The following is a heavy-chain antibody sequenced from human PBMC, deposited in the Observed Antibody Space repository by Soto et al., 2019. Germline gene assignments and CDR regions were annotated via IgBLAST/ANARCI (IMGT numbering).Heavy chain of an antibody. CDR2: IDYSGGTT. CDR3: AKDATRTSGWYCFDY. J-gene: IGHJ4*02. V-gene: IGHV3-23*01. CDR1: GFTFSILA. Sequence: GGSLRLSCAASGFTFSILAMGWVRQAPGKGLEWVSVIDYSGGTTYYTDSVKGRFIISRDNSKKMLYLQMNSLRAEDTAVYYCAKDATRTSGWYCFDYWGQGALVPVSS. D-gene: IGHD6-19*01.